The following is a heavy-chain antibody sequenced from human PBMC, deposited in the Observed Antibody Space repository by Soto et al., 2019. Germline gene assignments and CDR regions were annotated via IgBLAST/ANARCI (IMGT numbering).Heavy chain of an antibody. Sequence: QVQLVESGGGVVQPGRSLRLSCAASGFTFSSYGMHWVRQAPGKGLEWVAVISYDGNNKYYADSVKGRFTISRDSSKNTLSLQMNGLRAEDRAVYYCAKVRYSGSYYGMDVWGQGTTATVSS. CDR3: AKVRYSGSYYGMDV. CDR1: GFTFSSYG. V-gene: IGHV3-30*18. CDR2: ISYDGNNK. D-gene: IGHD1-26*01. J-gene: IGHJ6*01.